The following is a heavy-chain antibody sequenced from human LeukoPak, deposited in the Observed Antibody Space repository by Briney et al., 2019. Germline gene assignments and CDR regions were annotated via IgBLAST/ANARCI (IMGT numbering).Heavy chain of an antibody. D-gene: IGHD5-12*01. V-gene: IGHV4-39*07. CDR2: IFNSGGT. CDR3: TRDRHKLVDIVAGILDY. Sequence: SETLSLTCTVSGGSISSSNYYWGWIRQPPGKGLEWIGYIFNSGGTYYNPSLKSRVTILVDTSKNQFSLKLSSVTAADTAVYYCTRDRHKLVDIVAGILDYWGQGTLVTVSS. CDR1: GGSISSSNYY. J-gene: IGHJ4*02.